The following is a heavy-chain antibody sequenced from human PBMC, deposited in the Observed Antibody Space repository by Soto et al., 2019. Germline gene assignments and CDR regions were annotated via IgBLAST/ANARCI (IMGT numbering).Heavy chain of an antibody. D-gene: IGHD3-3*01. Sequence: GGSLRLSCAASGFTFSSYAMSWVRQAPGKGLEWVSAISGSGGSTYYADSVKGRFTISRDNSKNTLYLQMNSLRAEDTAVYYCAKDAIFGVVLYYYYMDVWGKGTTVTVSS. CDR1: GFTFSSYA. CDR3: AKDAIFGVVLYYYYMDV. V-gene: IGHV3-23*01. J-gene: IGHJ6*03. CDR2: ISGSGGST.